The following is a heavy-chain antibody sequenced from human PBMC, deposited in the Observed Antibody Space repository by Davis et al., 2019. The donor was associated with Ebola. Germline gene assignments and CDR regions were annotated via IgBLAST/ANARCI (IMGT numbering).Heavy chain of an antibody. CDR3: ARDRPLDFFFGDYYGMDV. D-gene: IGHD3-16*01. J-gene: IGHJ6*02. V-gene: IGHV3-48*01. CDR2: ISSRGSPI. Sequence: GGSLRLSCAASGFTFSSHSMNWVRQAPGRGLEWVSYISSRGSPIYYADSVRGRFTTSRDNAKNSLFLQMDSLRAEDTAVYYCARDRPLDFFFGDYYGMDVWGQGTTVTVSS. CDR1: GFTFSSHS.